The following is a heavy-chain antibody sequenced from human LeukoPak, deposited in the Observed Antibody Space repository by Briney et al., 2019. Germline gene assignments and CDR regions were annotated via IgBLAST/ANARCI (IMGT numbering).Heavy chain of an antibody. V-gene: IGHV3-48*04. CDR1: GFTFSNYS. CDR2: ISSSSTTI. J-gene: IGHJ4*02. CDR3: ARDAFMPTIAVYDY. D-gene: IGHD5-24*01. Sequence: PGGSLRLSCAASGFTFSNYSMNWVRQAPGKGLEWVSYISSSSTTIYYADSVKGRFTISRDNAKNSLYLQMNSLRAEDTAAYYCARDAFMPTIAVYDYWGQGTLVTVSS.